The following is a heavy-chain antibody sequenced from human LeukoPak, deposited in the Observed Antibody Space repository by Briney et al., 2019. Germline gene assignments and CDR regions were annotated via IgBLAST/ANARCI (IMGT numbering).Heavy chain of an antibody. CDR2: ISYDGNNK. CDR1: GFTFSSYG. V-gene: IGHV3-30*03. J-gene: IGHJ4*02. CDR3: ARASKYFAELIRRGEYYFDY. Sequence: PGGSLRLSCAASGFTFSSYGLHWVRQAPGKGLEWVAVISYDGNNKKYANSVKGRFTTSRDNSKNTLYLQMNSLRAEDTAVYYCARASKYFAELIRRGEYYFDYWGQGTLVTVSS. D-gene: IGHD3-10*01.